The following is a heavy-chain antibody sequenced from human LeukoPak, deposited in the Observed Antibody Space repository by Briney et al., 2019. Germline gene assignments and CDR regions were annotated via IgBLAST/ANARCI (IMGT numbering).Heavy chain of an antibody. CDR2: ISSSSSYI. D-gene: IGHD2-21*02. CDR1: GFTFSSYS. V-gene: IGHV3-21*01. Sequence: GGSLRLSCAASGFTFSSYSMNWVRQAPGKGLEWVSSISSSSSYIYYADSVKGRFTISRDNAKNSLYLQMNSLRAEDTAVYYCARGLLAYCGGDCYSGFDYWGREPWSPSPQ. CDR3: ARGLLAYCGGDCYSGFDY. J-gene: IGHJ4*02.